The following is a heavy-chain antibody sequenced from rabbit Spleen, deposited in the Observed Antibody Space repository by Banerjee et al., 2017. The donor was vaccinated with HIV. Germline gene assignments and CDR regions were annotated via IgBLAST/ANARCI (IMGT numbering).Heavy chain of an antibody. V-gene: IGHV1S47*01. CDR1: GFDFSTYG. D-gene: IGHD4-1*01. CDR3: VREVAAKFNL. Sequence: QEQLAESGGGLVQPGGSLKLSCKASGFDFSTYGVSWVRQAPGKGLEWIGYIDPVFGITYYASWVNGRFTISSHNAQNTLYLQLNSLTAADTATYFCVREVAAKFNLWGPGTLVTVS. CDR2: IDPVFGIT. J-gene: IGHJ4*01.